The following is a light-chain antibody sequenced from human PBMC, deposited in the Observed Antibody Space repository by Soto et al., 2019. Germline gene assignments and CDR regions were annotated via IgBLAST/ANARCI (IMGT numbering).Light chain of an antibody. J-gene: IGLJ2*01. CDR1: SGHSSYA. Sequence: QSVLTQSPSASASLGASVKLTCTLSSGHSSYAIAWHQQQPEKGPRYLMKLNSDGSHSKGDGIPDRFSGSSSGAERHLIISRLQSEDEADYYCQTWGTGIQVFGGGTKLTVL. CDR3: QTWGTGIQV. CDR2: LNSDGSH. V-gene: IGLV4-69*01.